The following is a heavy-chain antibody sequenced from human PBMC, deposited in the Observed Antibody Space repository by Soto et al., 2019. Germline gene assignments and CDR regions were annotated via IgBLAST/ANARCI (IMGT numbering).Heavy chain of an antibody. D-gene: IGHD5-18*01. Sequence: GGSLRLSCAASGFTFSSYGMHWVRQAPGKGLEWVAVISYDGSNKYYADSVKGRFTISRDNSKNTLYLQMNSLRAEDTAVYYCAKDTAMVTWDYYGMDVWGQGTTVTVSS. CDR1: GFTFSSYG. J-gene: IGHJ6*02. V-gene: IGHV3-30*18. CDR3: AKDTAMVTWDYYGMDV. CDR2: ISYDGSNK.